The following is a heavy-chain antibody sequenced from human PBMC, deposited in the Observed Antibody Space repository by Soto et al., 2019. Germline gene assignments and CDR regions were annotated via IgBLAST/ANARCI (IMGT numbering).Heavy chain of an antibody. D-gene: IGHD6-6*01. CDR2: ISAYNGNT. CDR3: ARALYSSSFYWFDP. CDR1: GYTFTSYG. J-gene: IGHJ5*02. V-gene: IGHV1-18*04. Sequence: ASVKVSCKASGYTFTSYGISCVRQAPGQGLEWMGWISAYNGNTNYAQKLQGRVTMTTDTSTSTAYMELRSLRSDDTAVYYCARALYSSSFYWFDPWGQGTLVTVSS.